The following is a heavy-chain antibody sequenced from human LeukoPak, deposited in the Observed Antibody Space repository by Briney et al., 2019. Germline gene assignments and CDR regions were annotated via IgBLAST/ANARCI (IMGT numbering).Heavy chain of an antibody. CDR1: GSRFPNFW. D-gene: IGHD3-10*01. CDR3: ARQAYGSGSYSAH. Sequence: LGESLKISCQGSGSRFPNFWIGWVRQLPGKGREWMGIIYPGDSDTRYSPSFQGQVTISADKSNSTAYLQWNSLKASDTGMYYCARQAYGSGSYSAHWGQGTLVTVSS. J-gene: IGHJ4*02. V-gene: IGHV5-51*01. CDR2: IYPGDSDT.